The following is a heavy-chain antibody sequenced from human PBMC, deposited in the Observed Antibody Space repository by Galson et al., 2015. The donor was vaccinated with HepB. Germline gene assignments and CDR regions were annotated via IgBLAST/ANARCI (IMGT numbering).Heavy chain of an antibody. CDR2: ISSSSDYI. J-gene: IGHJ6*02. CDR3: ARDSPDILTGYYYFNGMDV. V-gene: IGHV3-21*04. CDR1: GFMFSSYN. D-gene: IGHD3-9*01. Sequence: SLRLSCAASGFMFSSYNMNWVRQAPGKGLEWVSSISSSSDYIHYADSVKGRFTISRDNAKNSLYLQMNSLRAEDTAVYYCARDSPDILTGYYYFNGMDVWGQGTTVTVSS.